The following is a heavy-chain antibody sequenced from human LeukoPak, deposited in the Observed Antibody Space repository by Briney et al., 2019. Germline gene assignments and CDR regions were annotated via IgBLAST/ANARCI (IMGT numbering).Heavy chain of an antibody. D-gene: IGHD4-17*01. CDR2: IYYSGST. Sequence: SETLSLTCTVSGGSISSYYWSWIRQPPGKGLEWLGYIYYSGSTNYNPSLKSRVTISVDTSKNQFSLKLSSVTAADTAVYYCARQMTTVTSYYYYYGLDVWGQGTTVTVSS. CDR1: GGSISSYY. V-gene: IGHV4-59*08. J-gene: IGHJ6*02. CDR3: ARQMTTVTSYYYYYGLDV.